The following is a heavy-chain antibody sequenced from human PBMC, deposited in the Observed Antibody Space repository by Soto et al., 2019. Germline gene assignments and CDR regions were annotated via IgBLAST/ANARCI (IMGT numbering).Heavy chain of an antibody. CDR2: VKSKDDGGTT. V-gene: IGHV3-15*01. CDR1: RFPFSYAW. CDR3: TVFAH. Sequence: EVQLVESGGGLVKPGGSLRLSCVTSRFPFSYAWMSWVRQAPGKWLELVARVKSKDDGGTTDYAAPVKGRFSISRDDARTTLYLQMNSLTGEDTAIYYFTVFAHWGQGTSVTVSS. J-gene: IGHJ4*02.